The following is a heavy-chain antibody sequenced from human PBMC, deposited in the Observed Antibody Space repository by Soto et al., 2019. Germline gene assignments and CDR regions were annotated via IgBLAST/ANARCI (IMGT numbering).Heavy chain of an antibody. D-gene: IGHD5-12*01. V-gene: IGHV1-3*01. CDR1: GYTFTSYA. Sequence: GASVKVSCKASGYTFTSYAMHWVRQAPGQRLEWMGWINAGNGNTKYSQKFQGRVTITRDTSASTAYMELSSLRSEDTAVYYCAREGLGGAVYSGYDYYYYYMDVWGKGTTVTVSS. J-gene: IGHJ6*03. CDR3: AREGLGGAVYSGYDYYYYYMDV. CDR2: INAGNGNT.